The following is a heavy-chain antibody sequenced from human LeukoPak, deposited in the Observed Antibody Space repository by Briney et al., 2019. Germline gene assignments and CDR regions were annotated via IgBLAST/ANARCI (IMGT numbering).Heavy chain of an antibody. J-gene: IGHJ3*02. CDR3: ARGLGITIFGVVIQAEAFDI. Sequence: ASVKVSCEASGYTFTSYDINWVRQATGQGLEWMGWMNPNSGNTGYAQKFQGRVTITRNTSISTAYMELSSLRSEDTAVYYGARGLGITIFGVVIQAEAFDIWGQGTMVTVSS. CDR2: MNPNSGNT. V-gene: IGHV1-8*03. D-gene: IGHD3-3*01. CDR1: GYTFTSYD.